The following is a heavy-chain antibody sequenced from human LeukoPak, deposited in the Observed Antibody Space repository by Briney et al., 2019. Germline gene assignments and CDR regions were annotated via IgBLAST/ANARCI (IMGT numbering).Heavy chain of an antibody. D-gene: IGHD6-13*01. CDR2: ISPRGT. CDR1: GGSFTCYY. CDR3: ASDSYSSIGYF. J-gene: IGHJ4*02. Sequence: SETLSLTCVMYGGSFTCYYWSWIRQSPGKWLEWIGEISPRGTKYNPSLKSRVTISLDTTKNQFSLILTSVTAADAAVYFCASDSYSSIGYFWSQGTLVTVSS. V-gene: IGHV4-34*01.